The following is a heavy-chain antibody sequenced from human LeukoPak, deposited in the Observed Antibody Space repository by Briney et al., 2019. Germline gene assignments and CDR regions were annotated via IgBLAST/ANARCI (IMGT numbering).Heavy chain of an antibody. CDR2: INSDASVT. CDR3: ARVTAVAGTSVGVDA. CDR1: GFTFSNYW. D-gene: IGHD6-19*01. V-gene: IGHV3-74*01. Sequence: GGSLRLSCAASGFTFSNYWMHCGRHTPGKGLVWVSRINSDASVTTYADSVKGRFTISRDNAKNTLYLQMNSLRAEDTAVYYCARVTAVAGTSVGVDAWGQGILVTVS. J-gene: IGHJ4*02.